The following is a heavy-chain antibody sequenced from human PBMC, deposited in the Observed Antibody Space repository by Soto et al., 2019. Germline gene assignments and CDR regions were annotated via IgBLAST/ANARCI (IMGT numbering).Heavy chain of an antibody. V-gene: IGHV4-34*01. CDR2: INHSGST. D-gene: IGHD5-18*01. J-gene: IGHJ4*02. Sequence: PSETLSLTCAVYGGSFSGYYWSWIRQPPGKGLEWIGEINHSGSTNYNPSLKSRVSMSVDKSKNQFSLMLTSVTAADAAVYYCAAHRGSTYGPLDYWGPGSLVTVSS. CDR3: AAHRGSTYGPLDY. CDR1: GGSFSGYY.